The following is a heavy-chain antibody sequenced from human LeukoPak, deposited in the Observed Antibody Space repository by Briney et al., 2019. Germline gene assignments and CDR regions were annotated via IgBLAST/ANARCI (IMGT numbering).Heavy chain of an antibody. CDR2: ISYDGSNK. CDR3: AKDIKSFYDGFDY. D-gene: IGHD2/OR15-2a*01. V-gene: IGHV3-30*18. CDR1: GFTFSSYG. J-gene: IGHJ4*02. Sequence: GGSLRLSCAASGFTFSSYGMHWVRQAPGKGLEWVAVISYDGSNKYYADSVKGRFTISRDNSKNTRYLQMNSLRAEDTAVYYCAKDIKSFYDGFDYWGQGTLVTVSS.